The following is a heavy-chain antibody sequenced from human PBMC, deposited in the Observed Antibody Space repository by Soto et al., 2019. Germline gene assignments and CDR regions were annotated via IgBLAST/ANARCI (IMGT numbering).Heavy chain of an antibody. J-gene: IGHJ6*04. CDR2: IDWDDDK. Sequence: SCATLVNPTPALTLTCTFSVFSLTTSGMCVTWIRQPPGNALEWLALIDWDDDKYSGTSLKTRLTISKYTSKNQVVLTMTNLDPVGTATYYCARISTVNPPMVTAGSGYYYGMDVWGKGTTVTVCS. V-gene: IGHV2-70*01. D-gene: IGHD5-18*01. CDR1: VFSLTTSGMC. CDR3: ARISTVNPPMVTAGSGYYYGMDV.